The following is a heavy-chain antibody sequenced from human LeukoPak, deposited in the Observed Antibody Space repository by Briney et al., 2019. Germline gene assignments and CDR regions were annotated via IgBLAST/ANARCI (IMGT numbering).Heavy chain of an antibody. V-gene: IGHV1-8*01. CDR3: ARGRGGVQLVLGY. CDR1: GYTFTSYD. CDR2: MNPKTGNR. Sequence: GASVKVSCKASGYTFTSYDINWVRQATGQGLEWMGWMNPKTGNRGYAQKFQGRVTMTGNTSISTTYMELSSLKSEDTAVYFRARGRGGVQLVLGYWGQGTLVTVSS. J-gene: IGHJ4*02. D-gene: IGHD5-24*01.